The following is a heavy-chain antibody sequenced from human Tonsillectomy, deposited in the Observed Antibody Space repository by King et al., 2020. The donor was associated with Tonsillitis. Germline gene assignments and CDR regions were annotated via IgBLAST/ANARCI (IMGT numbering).Heavy chain of an antibody. J-gene: IGHJ6*02. CDR1: GFTFTSSA. CDR3: AADGEAQNVDYYYGMDV. CDR2: IVVGSGNT. Sequence: QLVQSGPEVKKPGTSVKVSCKASGFTFTSSAVQWVRQVRGQRLEWIGWIVVGSGNTNYAQKFQERVTITRDMSTSTAYMELSSLRSEDTAVDYCAADGEAQNVDYYYGMDVWGQGTTVTVSS. V-gene: IGHV1-58*01.